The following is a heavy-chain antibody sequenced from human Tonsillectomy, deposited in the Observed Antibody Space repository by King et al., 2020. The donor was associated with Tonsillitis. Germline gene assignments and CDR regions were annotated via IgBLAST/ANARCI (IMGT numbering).Heavy chain of an antibody. CDR2: ISMCGDNS. CDR3: ARGRWSSSSNY. J-gene: IGHJ4*02. Sequence: VQLVESGGGLVQPGGSLRLCCAVSGFTFRSYEMNGVRQAPGKGLEWVSYISMCGDNSHYSDTVKGRFTVSRDNAKNSLNLQMNGLRVNDTAVYYCARGRWSSSSNYWGQGTLVTVSS. D-gene: IGHD6-6*01. V-gene: IGHV3-48*03. CDR1: GFTFRSYE.